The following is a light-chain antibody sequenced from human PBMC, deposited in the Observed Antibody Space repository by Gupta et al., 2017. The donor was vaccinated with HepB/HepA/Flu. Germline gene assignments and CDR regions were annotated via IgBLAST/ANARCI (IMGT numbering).Light chain of an antibody. J-gene: IGKJ4*01. V-gene: IGKV1-33*01. CDR3: QQDDNLLT. CDR1: QDISNY. Sequence: IQMTQSPSSLSASVGDRVTITCQASQDISNYLNWYQQKPGKAPKLLIYDASNLETGVPSRFSGSGSGTDFTFTISSLQPEDIATYYWQQDDNLLTFGGGTKVEIK. CDR2: DAS.